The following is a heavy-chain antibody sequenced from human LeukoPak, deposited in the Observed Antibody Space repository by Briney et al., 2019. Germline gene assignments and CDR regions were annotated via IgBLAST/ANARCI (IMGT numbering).Heavy chain of an antibody. CDR1: GFTFSSYS. D-gene: IGHD2-2*01. Sequence: GGALRLSCAASGFTFSSYSMNWVRQAPGKGLEWVSSISSSSSYIYYADSVKGRFTISRDNAKNSLYLQMNSLRAEDTAVYYCAGECSSTSCYLDNDYWGQGTLVTVSS. V-gene: IGHV3-21*01. CDR3: AGECSSTSCYLDNDY. CDR2: ISSSSSYI. J-gene: IGHJ4*02.